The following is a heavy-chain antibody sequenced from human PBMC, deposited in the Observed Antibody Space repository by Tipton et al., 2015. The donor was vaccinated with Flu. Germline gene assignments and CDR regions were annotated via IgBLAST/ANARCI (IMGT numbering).Heavy chain of an antibody. J-gene: IGHJ4*02. CDR1: GGTFSSYA. D-gene: IGHD5-18*01. Sequence: QLVQSGAEAKKPGSSVKVSCKASGGTFSSYAISWVRQAPGQGLEWMGRIIPILGIANYAQKFQGRVTITADKSTSTAYMELSSLRSEDTAVYYCARGGQGDTAKGYWGQGTLVTVSS. CDR3: ARGGQGDTAKGY. CDR2: IIPILGIA. V-gene: IGHV1-69*09.